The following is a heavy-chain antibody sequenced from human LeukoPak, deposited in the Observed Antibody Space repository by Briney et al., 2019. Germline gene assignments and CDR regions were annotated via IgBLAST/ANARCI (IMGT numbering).Heavy chain of an antibody. V-gene: IGHV3-30*04. CDR2: ISYDGSNK. CDR1: GFTFSSYA. Sequence: GGSLRLSCAASGFTFSSYAMHWVRQAPGKGLEWVAVISYDGSNKYYADSVKGRFTISRDNSKNSLYLRMNSLRAEDTAVYYCAREVVVVPAARYSYYYGMDVWGQGTTVTVSS. CDR3: AREVVVVPAARYSYYYGMDV. D-gene: IGHD2-2*01. J-gene: IGHJ6*02.